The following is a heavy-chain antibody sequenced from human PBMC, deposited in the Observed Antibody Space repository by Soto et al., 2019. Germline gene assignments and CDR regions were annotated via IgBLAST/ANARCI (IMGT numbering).Heavy chain of an antibody. CDR3: AKNSGPLGVVVQVMDV. Sequence: GGSLRLSCAASGFTFSSYGMHWVRQAPGKGLEWVAVISYDGSNKYYAGSVKGRFTISRDNSKNTLYLQMNSLRAEDTAVYYCAKNSGPLGVVVQVMDVWGQGTTVTVSS. D-gene: IGHD3-3*01. CDR1: GFTFSSYG. V-gene: IGHV3-30*18. CDR2: ISYDGSNK. J-gene: IGHJ6*02.